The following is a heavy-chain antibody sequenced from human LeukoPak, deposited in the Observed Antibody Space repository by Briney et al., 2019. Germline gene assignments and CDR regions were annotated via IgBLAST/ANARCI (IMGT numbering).Heavy chain of an antibody. Sequence: SGGSLRLSCAASGFTFSDYGMHWVRQAPGKGLEWLAVISYDGTNKYYADFVKGRFTISRDHSQSTVDLQMNTLGGADTAVYYCVRSPTYYNMDVWGKGTTVTVSS. CDR2: ISYDGTNK. V-gene: IGHV3-33*05. CDR1: GFTFSDYG. J-gene: IGHJ6*03. CDR3: VRSPTYYNMDV.